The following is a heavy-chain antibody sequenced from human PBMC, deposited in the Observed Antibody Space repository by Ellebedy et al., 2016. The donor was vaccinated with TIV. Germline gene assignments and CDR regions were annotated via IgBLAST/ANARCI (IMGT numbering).Heavy chain of an antibody. CDR3: ARGRVTMVRGVVAPYYFDY. CDR2: ISSSGSTI. Sequence: GGSLRLXXAASGFTFSSYAMSWIRQAPGKGLEWVSYISSSGSTIYYADSVKGRFTISRDNAKNSLYLQMNSLRAEDTAVYYCARGRVTMVRGVVAPYYFDYWGQGTLVTVSS. CDR1: GFTFSSYA. J-gene: IGHJ4*02. V-gene: IGHV3-11*01. D-gene: IGHD3-10*01.